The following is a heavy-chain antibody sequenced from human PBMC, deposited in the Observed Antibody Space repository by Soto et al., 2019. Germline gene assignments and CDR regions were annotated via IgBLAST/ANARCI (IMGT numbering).Heavy chain of an antibody. J-gene: IGHJ3*02. Sequence: GASVKVSCKASGYTFTSYAMRWVRQAPGQRLEWMGWINAGNGNTKYSQKFQGRVTITRDTSASTAYMELSSLRSEDTAVYYCARDRLTGDTAMVNAFDIWGQGTMVTVSS. D-gene: IGHD5-18*01. CDR3: ARDRLTGDTAMVNAFDI. CDR1: GYTFTSYA. CDR2: INAGNGNT. V-gene: IGHV1-3*01.